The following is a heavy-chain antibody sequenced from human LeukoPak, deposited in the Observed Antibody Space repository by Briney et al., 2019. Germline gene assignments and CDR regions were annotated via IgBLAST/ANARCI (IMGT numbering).Heavy chain of an antibody. CDR1: GYTLTELS. CDR2: FDPEDDET. J-gene: IGHJ4*02. V-gene: IGHV1-24*01. Sequence: ASVKVSCKVSGYTLTELSMHWVRQAPGKGLEWMGGFDPEDDETIYAQKFQGRDTMTEDTSTDTAYMELSSLRSEDTAVYYCATRTDYYDSSGYYDYWGQGTLVTVSS. CDR3: ATRTDYYDSSGYYDY. D-gene: IGHD3-22*01.